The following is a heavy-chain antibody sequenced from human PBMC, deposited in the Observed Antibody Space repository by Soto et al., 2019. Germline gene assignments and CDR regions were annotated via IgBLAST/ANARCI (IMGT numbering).Heavy chain of an antibody. V-gene: IGHV3-23*01. CDR2: IGASGAGT. CDR3: ALRKTGSYFDY. D-gene: IGHD1-26*01. Sequence: LGGCLRLGCAACGFTFITFAMSWVRQAPGKGLEWVSGIGASGAGTYYAESVKGRFTISRDNSKNILYLHMNSLRAEDTALYYCALRKTGSYFDYWGQGTLATVSS. CDR1: GFTFITFA. J-gene: IGHJ4*02.